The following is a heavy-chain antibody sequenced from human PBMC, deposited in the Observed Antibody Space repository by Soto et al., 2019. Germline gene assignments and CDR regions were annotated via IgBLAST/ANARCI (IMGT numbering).Heavy chain of an antibody. Sequence: GSXXLSCASSGFTFRSFTMNWVRQAPVKGLEWVSTISSNSAYIYYTEELRGRFNISRENAKNSLHLQMNGLRAEDTAVYYCTRDALRDSSARGWFDPWGPGTLGTVSS. D-gene: IGHD3-3*01. CDR2: ISSNSAYI. J-gene: IGHJ5*02. CDR3: TRDALRDSSARGWFDP. V-gene: IGHV3-21*01. CDR1: GFTFRSFT.